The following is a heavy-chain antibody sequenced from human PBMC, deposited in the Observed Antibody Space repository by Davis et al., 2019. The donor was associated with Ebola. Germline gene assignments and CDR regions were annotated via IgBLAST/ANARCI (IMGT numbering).Heavy chain of an antibody. D-gene: IGHD2-8*01. CDR2: IYYTGTA. CDR1: GDSIINDNFY. Sequence: MPSETLSLTCAFSGDSIINDNFYWGWIRQPPGKGLEWIGTIYYTGTAYYNPSLKSRVTLSVDTSQNQMSLKLSSVTAADTAVYYCARQGRPCRWCILEEFDDWGQGTLVTVSS. J-gene: IGHJ4*02. V-gene: IGHV4-39*01. CDR3: ARQGRPCRWCILEEFDD.